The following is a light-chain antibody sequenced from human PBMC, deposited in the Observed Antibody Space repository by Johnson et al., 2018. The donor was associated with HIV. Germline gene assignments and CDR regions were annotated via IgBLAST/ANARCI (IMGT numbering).Light chain of an antibody. CDR1: SSNIGNQY. J-gene: IGLJ1*01. V-gene: IGLV1-51*02. Sequence: QSVLTHPPSVSAAAGQRVTISCSGSSSNIGNQYVSWYQQLPGTVPKLLMYENNKRPSGIPDRFSGSRSGTSATLGITGLQTGDEADYYCGTWDSSLRVGFFGTGTKVTVL. CDR3: GTWDSSLRVGF. CDR2: ENN.